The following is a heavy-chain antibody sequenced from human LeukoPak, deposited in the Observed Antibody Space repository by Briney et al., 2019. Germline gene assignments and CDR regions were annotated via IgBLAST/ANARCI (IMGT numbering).Heavy chain of an antibody. CDR2: IHPSGGST. Sequence: ASVKVSCKASVYTFTSNYLHWVRQAPGQGLEWMGVIHPSGGSTHYAQKFQGRLTVTRDTSTTTVYMELSSLRSEDTAVYYCARMGMDPAIITNFFDYWGQGTLVTVSS. V-gene: IGHV1-46*01. CDR1: VYTFTSNY. D-gene: IGHD5-18*01. CDR3: ARMGMDPAIITNFFDY. J-gene: IGHJ4*02.